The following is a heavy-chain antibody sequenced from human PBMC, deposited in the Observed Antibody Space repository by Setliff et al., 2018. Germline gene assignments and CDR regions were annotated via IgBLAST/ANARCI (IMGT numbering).Heavy chain of an antibody. CDR3: ARAPRYFDSTGSYFDG. CDR1: GGTFSDYY. CDR2: INHSGST. Sequence: SETLSLTCAASGGTFSDYYWTWIRQPPGKGLEWIGEINHSGSTNYNPSLKSRVSISVDTSKNQFSLKMSSVTAADTAVYYCARAPRYFDSTGSYFDGWGQGTLVTVSS. V-gene: IGHV4-34*01. J-gene: IGHJ4*02. D-gene: IGHD3-22*01.